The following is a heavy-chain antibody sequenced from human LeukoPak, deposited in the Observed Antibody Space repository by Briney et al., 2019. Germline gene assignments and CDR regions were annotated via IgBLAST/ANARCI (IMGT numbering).Heavy chain of an antibody. Sequence: SETLSLTCTVSGGSISSYYWSWIRQPPGKGLEWIGYIYYSGSTNCNPSLKSRVTISVDTSKNQFSLKLSSVTAADTAVYYCASTYSSGWVFFDHWGQGTLVTVSS. CDR2: IYYSGST. V-gene: IGHV4-59*01. D-gene: IGHD6-19*01. J-gene: IGHJ4*02. CDR1: GGSISSYY. CDR3: ASTYSSGWVFFDH.